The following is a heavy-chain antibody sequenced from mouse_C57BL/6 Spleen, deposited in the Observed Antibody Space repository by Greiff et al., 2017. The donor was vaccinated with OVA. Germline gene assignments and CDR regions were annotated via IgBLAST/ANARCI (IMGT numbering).Heavy chain of an antibody. Sequence: EVQLQESGAELVRPGASVKLSCTASGFHIKDYYMHWVKQRPEQGLEWLGRIDPEDGDTEYAPKFQGKATMPADTSSNTAYRQLSSLTSEDPAVYYCTTGGSAWFAYWGQGTLVTGSA. V-gene: IGHV14-1*01. J-gene: IGHJ3*01. CDR2: IDPEDGDT. CDR3: TTGGSAWFAY. CDR1: GFHIKDYY.